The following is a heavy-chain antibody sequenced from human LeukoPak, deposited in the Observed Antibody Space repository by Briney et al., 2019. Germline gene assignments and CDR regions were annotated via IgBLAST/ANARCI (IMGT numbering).Heavy chain of an antibody. J-gene: IGHJ4*02. CDR1: GYTFTGYY. Sequence: ASVKVSCKASGYTFTGYYMHWVRQAPGQGLEWMGWINPSSGCTNYAQKFQGWVTMTRDTSISTAYLELSKLRSDGTAVYYCARDGEQWLVHGYWGQGPLVTVSS. CDR3: ARDGEQWLVHGY. D-gene: IGHD6-19*01. V-gene: IGHV1-2*04. CDR2: INPSSGCT.